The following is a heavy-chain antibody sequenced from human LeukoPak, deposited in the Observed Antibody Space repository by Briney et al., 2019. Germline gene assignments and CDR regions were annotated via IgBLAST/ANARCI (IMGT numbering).Heavy chain of an antibody. CDR2: IKTDGSST. CDR3: TRPNLYSGSLKELDP. V-gene: IGHV3-74*01. D-gene: IGHD1-26*01. Sequence: GGSLRLSCAASGFTFSTYWMHWVRQTPGKGLVWVSRIKTDGSSTYYADSVKGRFTISRDNSKNTLYLQMNSLKTEDTAVYYCTRPNLYSGSLKELDPWGQGTLVTVSS. CDR1: GFTFSTYW. J-gene: IGHJ5*02.